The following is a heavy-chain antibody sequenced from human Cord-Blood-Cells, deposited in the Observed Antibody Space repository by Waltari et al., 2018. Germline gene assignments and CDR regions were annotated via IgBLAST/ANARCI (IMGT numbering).Heavy chain of an antibody. Sequence: VKKPGASVKVYCKASGYTFTSYGISWVRQAPGQGLEWLGWISAYNGNTNNAQQLQGRVTMNTDTSTSTAYMELRSLRSDDTAVYYCARDRGWDFWSGYYPYYYYYYYMDIWGKGTTVTVSS. CDR1: GYTFTSYG. D-gene: IGHD3-3*01. V-gene: IGHV1-18*04. J-gene: IGHJ6*03. CDR3: ARDRGWDFWSGYYPYYYYYYYMDI. CDR2: ISAYNGNT.